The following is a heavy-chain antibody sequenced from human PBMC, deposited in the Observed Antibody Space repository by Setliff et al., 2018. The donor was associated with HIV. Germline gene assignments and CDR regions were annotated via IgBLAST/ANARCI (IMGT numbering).Heavy chain of an antibody. V-gene: IGHV4-59*01. D-gene: IGHD4-17*01. CDR3: ARGALGPTVTSYYYYYMDV. CDR1: GGSISSYY. CDR2: IYYSGST. Sequence: SETLSLTCTVSGGSISSYYWSWIRQPPGKGLEWIGYIYYSGSTNYNPSLKSRVTISVDTSKNQFSLKLSSVTAADTAVYYCARGALGPTVTSYYYYYMDVWGEGTTVTVSS. J-gene: IGHJ6*03.